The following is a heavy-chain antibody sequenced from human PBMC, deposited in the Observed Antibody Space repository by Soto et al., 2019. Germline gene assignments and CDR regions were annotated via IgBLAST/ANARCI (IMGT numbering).Heavy chain of an antibody. D-gene: IGHD6-13*01. Sequence: SETLSLTCTVSGGSISSGGYNWTWIRQHPGKGLEWIGYTYYSGSTYYNPSLKSRVTISVDTSKNQFSLKLSSATAADTAVYYGARVLAEAVYFDYWRQGTLVTVSS. CDR2: TYYSGST. CDR3: ARVLAEAVYFDY. J-gene: IGHJ4*02. V-gene: IGHV4-31*03. CDR1: GGSISSGGYN.